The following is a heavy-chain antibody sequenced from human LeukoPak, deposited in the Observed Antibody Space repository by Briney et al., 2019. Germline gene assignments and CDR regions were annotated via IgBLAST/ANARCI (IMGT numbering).Heavy chain of an antibody. V-gene: IGHV3-23*01. CDR3: AKDPLVVVAATHQYFDL. J-gene: IGHJ2*01. Sequence: PGGSLRLSCAASGLTFSSYAMSWVRQAPGKGLEWVSAISGSGGSTYYADSVKGRFTISRDNSKNTLYPQMNSLRAEDTAVYYCAKDPLVVVAATHQYFDLWGRGTLVTVSS. CDR1: GLTFSSYA. CDR2: ISGSGGST. D-gene: IGHD2-15*01.